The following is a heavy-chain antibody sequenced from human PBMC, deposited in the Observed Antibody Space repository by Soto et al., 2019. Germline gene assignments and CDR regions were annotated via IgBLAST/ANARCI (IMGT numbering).Heavy chain of an antibody. Sequence: EVQLVESGGNLVQPGGSLRLSCVASGFSFRSYSMNWVRQAPGKGPEWVAYVSGSGNTQYYADSVKGRFTISRDNAMQSLYLQLNSLRDEDTAVYYCARDPKSGYQKLYFDYWGQGALVTVSS. J-gene: IGHJ4*02. CDR1: GFSFRSYS. CDR3: ARDPKSGYQKLYFDY. V-gene: IGHV3-48*02. CDR2: VSGSGNTQ. D-gene: IGHD2-2*01.